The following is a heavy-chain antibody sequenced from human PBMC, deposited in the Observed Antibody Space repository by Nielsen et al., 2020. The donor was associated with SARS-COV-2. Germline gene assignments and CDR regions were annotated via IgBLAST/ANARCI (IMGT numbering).Heavy chain of an antibody. CDR1: GGSISSSNW. J-gene: IGHJ4*02. V-gene: IGHV4-4*02. Sequence: SETLSLTCAVSGGSISSSNWWSWVRPPPGKGLEWIGEIYHSGSTNYNPSLKSRVTISVDKSKNQFSLKLSSVTAADTAVYYCARETPYCSSTSCFLDYWGQGTLVTVSS. CDR2: IYHSGST. CDR3: ARETPYCSSTSCFLDY. D-gene: IGHD2-2*01.